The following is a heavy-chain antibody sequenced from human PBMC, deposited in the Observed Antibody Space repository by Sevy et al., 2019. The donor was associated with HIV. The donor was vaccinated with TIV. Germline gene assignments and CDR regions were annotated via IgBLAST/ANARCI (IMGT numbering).Heavy chain of an antibody. V-gene: IGHV3-7*01. D-gene: IGHD2-2*01. J-gene: IGHJ6*02. CDR2: IKQDGSEK. CDR3: ARLCTGFIYYYYYGMDV. Sequence: GGSLRLSCVASGFTFRSYTMKWVRQAPGKGLEWMANIKQDGSEKYYVDFLKGRFTISRDNAKNSLYLQMNSLRAEDTAVYYCARLCTGFIYYYYYGMDVWGQGTTVTVSS. CDR1: GFTFRSYT.